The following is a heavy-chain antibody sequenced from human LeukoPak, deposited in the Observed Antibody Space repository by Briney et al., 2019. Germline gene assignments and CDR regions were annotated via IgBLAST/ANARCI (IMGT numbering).Heavy chain of an antibody. CDR3: ARDNAYMFDY. CDR1: RFTFSSYG. CDR2: INTDGRTT. Sequence: PGGSLRLSCAASRFTFSSYGMHWVRQAPGKGLVWVAHINTDGRTTTYADSVKGRFTVSRDNAKNTLYLEMNRLRAEDTAVYYCARDNAYMFDYWGQGTQVTVSS. J-gene: IGHJ4*02. V-gene: IGHV3-74*01. D-gene: IGHD5-24*01.